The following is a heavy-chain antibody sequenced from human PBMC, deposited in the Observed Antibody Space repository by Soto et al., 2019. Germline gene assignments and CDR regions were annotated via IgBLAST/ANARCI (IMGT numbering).Heavy chain of an antibody. V-gene: IGHV1-8*01. CDR1: GYTFTSYD. Sequence: ASVKVSCKASGYTFTSYDINWVRQATGQGLEWMGWMNPNSGNTGYAQKFQGRVTMTRNTSISTAYMELSSLRSEDTAVYYCARVHCSSTSCYLDYWGQGTLVTVSS. CDR3: ARVHCSSTSCYLDY. D-gene: IGHD2-2*01. J-gene: IGHJ4*02. CDR2: MNPNSGNT.